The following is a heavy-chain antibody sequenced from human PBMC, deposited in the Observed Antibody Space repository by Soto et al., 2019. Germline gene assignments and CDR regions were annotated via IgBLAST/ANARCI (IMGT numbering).Heavy chain of an antibody. D-gene: IGHD3-22*01. CDR1: AGSIRSGGYY. CDR3: ARGKGDSSGFDAFDI. CDR2: IYYSGST. J-gene: IGHJ3*02. V-gene: IGHV4-31*03. Sequence: PSETLSLTCTVSAGSIRSGGYYWSWICQQPGKGLEWIGYIYYSGSTYYNPSLKSRVTISVDTSKNQFSLKLSSVTAADTAVYYCARGKGDSSGFDAFDIWGQGTRVT.